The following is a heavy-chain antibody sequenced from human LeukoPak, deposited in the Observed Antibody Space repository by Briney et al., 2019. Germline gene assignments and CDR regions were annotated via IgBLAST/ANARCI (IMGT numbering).Heavy chain of an antibody. D-gene: IGHD6-13*01. V-gene: IGHV3-49*04. CDR1: GFTFGDYA. CDR3: TREGLGSSSWYSFDY. J-gene: IGHJ4*02. CDR2: IRSKAYGGTT. Sequence: VQPGRSLRLSCTASGFTFGDYAMSWVRPAPGKGLEWVGFIRSKAYGGTTEYAASVKGRFTISRDDSKSIAYLQMNSLKTEDTAVYYCTREGLGSSSWYSFDYWGQGTLVTVSS.